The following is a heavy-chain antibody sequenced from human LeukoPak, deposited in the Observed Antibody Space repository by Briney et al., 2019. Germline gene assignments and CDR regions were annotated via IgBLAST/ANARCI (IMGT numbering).Heavy chain of an antibody. V-gene: IGHV3-33*01. CDR2: IWYDGSNK. CDR3: AREKKVRSGWAPTDY. Sequence: PGGSLRLSCAASGFTFSSYGMHWVRQAPGKGLEWVAVIWYDGSNKYYADSVKGRFTISRDNSKNTLYLQMNSLRAEDTAVYYCAREKKVRSGWAPTDYWGQGTLVTVSS. CDR1: GFTFSSYG. D-gene: IGHD6-19*01. J-gene: IGHJ4*02.